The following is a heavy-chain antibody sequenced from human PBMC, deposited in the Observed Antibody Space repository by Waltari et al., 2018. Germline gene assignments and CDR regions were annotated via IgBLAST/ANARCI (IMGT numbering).Heavy chain of an antibody. V-gene: IGHV3-23*04. CDR2: ISGSGGST. Sequence: EVQLVESGGGLVQPGGSLRLSCAASGFTFSSYAMSWVRQAPGKGLEWVSAISGSGGSTYYAASVKGRFTISRDNSKNTLYLQMNSLRAEDTAVYYCAKEVLSSSWYNYYYFDYWGQGTLVTVSS. J-gene: IGHJ4*02. CDR3: AKEVLSSSWYNYYYFDY. D-gene: IGHD6-13*01. CDR1: GFTFSSYA.